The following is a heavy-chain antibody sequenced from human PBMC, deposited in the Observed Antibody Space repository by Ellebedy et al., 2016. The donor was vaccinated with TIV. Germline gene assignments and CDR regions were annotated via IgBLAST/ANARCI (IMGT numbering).Heavy chain of an antibody. CDR1: GFTFSRHW. V-gene: IGHV3-74*01. J-gene: IGHJ4*02. CDR2: INVDGGFT. D-gene: IGHD4-23*01. Sequence: GESLKISCAASGFTFSRHWMHWIRQAHGKGLVWLSRINVDGGFTSHADFVKGRFTISRDRSKNTLYLQLNSRRAEDTAIYYCAKTVGGTNIILDYWGLGTQVIVSS. CDR3: AKTVGGTNIILDY.